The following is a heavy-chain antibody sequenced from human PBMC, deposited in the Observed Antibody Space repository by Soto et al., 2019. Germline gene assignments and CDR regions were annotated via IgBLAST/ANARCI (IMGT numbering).Heavy chain of an antibody. Sequence: PGGSVRLSCAASGFTFSSYAMSWVRQAPGKGLEWVSAISGSGGSTYYADSVKGRFTISRDNSKNTLYLQMNSLRAEDTAVYYCATYQLSYPPGYYWGQGTLVTVSS. D-gene: IGHD3-10*01. CDR2: ISGSGGST. CDR1: GFTFSSYA. V-gene: IGHV3-23*01. CDR3: ATYQLSYPPGYY. J-gene: IGHJ4*02.